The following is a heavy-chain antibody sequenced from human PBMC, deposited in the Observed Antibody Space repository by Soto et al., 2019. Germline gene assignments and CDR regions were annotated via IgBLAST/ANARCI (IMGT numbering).Heavy chain of an antibody. Sequence: GGSLRLSCAASGFTFSSYDMHWVRQATGKGLEWVSAIGTAGDTYYPGSVKGRFTISRENAKNSLYLQMNSLRAGDTAVYYCARGRGYAGLYMDVWGKGTTVTVSS. CDR3: ARGRGYAGLYMDV. V-gene: IGHV3-13*01. CDR1: GFTFSSYD. D-gene: IGHD5-12*01. J-gene: IGHJ6*03. CDR2: IGTAGDT.